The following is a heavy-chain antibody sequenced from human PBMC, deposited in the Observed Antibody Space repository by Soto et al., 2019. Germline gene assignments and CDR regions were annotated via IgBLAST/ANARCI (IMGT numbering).Heavy chain of an antibody. Sequence: QVQLVQSGAEVKKPGASVKVSCKASGNTFTGYYMHWVRQAPGQGFEWVGGINPESGNPKYVPKFQGRVTVTRDTSTSTAYMELNRLTSDDTAVYYCASEDCRNTNCLKGFDYWGQGTLVTVSS. CDR2: INPESGNP. CDR3: ASEDCRNTNCLKGFDY. CDR1: GNTFTGYY. D-gene: IGHD2-15*01. J-gene: IGHJ4*02. V-gene: IGHV1-2*02.